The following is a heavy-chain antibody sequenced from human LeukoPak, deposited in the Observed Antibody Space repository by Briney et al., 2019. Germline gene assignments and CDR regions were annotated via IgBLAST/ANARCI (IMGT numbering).Heavy chain of an antibody. Sequence: GGSLRLSCAVSGITLSNYGMSWVRQVPGKGLEWVAGTSDRGGISNYADSVKGRFTISRDISKNTLYLQMNSLRAEDTAVYFCAKRGVVIRVILVGFHKEASYFDSWGQGALVTVSS. V-gene: IGHV3-23*01. D-gene: IGHD3-22*01. CDR3: AKRGVVIRVILVGFHKEASYFDS. CDR1: GITLSNYG. CDR2: TSDRGGIS. J-gene: IGHJ4*02.